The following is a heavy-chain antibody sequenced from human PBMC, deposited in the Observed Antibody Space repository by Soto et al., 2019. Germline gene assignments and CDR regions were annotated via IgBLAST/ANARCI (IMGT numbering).Heavy chain of an antibody. CDR3: AKDVVVGATTGLGDYYYYYGMDV. J-gene: IGHJ6*02. V-gene: IGHV3-30*18. CDR2: ISYDGSNK. CDR1: GFTFSSYG. Sequence: QVQLVESGGGVVQPGRSLRLSCAASGFTFSSYGMHWVRQAPGKGLEWVAVISYDGSNKYYSDSVKGGFTISRDNSKNTLYLQMNSLRAEDTAVYYCAKDVVVGATTGLGDYYYYYGMDVWGQGTTVTVSS. D-gene: IGHD1-26*01.